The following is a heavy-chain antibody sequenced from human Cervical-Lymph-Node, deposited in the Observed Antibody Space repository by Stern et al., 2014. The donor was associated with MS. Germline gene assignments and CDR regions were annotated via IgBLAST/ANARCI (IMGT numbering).Heavy chain of an antibody. CDR3: ASLNGSGSYPDY. J-gene: IGHJ4*02. Sequence: QLQLQESGPGLVKPSETLSLTCTVSGGSTSSTNYYWGWIRQPPGKGLEWIASISHSGSSYSIPSLKRPLTFAIDTPKTQSSLSWFSVTAADTAVYYCASLNGSGSYPDYWGQGTLVIVSS. CDR1: GGSTSSTNYY. CDR2: ISHSGSS. V-gene: IGHV4-39*01. D-gene: IGHD3-10*01.